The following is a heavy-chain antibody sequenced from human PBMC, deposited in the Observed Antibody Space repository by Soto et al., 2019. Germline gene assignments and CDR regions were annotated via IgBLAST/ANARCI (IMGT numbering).Heavy chain of an antibody. CDR3: ARDRYSSGGGNYFDY. Sequence: PSETLSLTCTVSGGSISSGGYYWSWIRQHPGKGLEWIGYIYYSGSTYYNPSLKSRVTISVDTSKNQFSLKLSSVTAADTAVYYCARDRYSSGGGNYFDYWGQGTLVTVPS. J-gene: IGHJ4*02. V-gene: IGHV4-31*03. CDR1: GGSISSGGYY. D-gene: IGHD6-19*01. CDR2: IYYSGST.